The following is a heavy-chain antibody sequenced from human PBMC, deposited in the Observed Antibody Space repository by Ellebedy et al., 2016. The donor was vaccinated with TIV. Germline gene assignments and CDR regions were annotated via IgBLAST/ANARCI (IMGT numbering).Heavy chain of an antibody. D-gene: IGHD2-15*01. CDR3: AVRPLAPNYFDS. CDR2: IKEDGREK. V-gene: IGHV3-7*01. CDR1: GFSFSTHW. J-gene: IGHJ4*02. Sequence: PGGSLRLSCEVSGFSFSTHWMRWVRQAPGKGLEWVANIKEDGREKYYADSVKGRLTISRDNAKNSLYLQMNSLRGEDTAVYYCAVRPLAPNYFDSWGRGTLVTVSS.